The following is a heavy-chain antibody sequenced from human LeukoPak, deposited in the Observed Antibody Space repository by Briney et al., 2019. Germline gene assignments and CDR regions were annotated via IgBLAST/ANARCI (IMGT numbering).Heavy chain of an antibody. J-gene: IGHJ4*02. V-gene: IGHV3-23*01. CDR2: ISGSGGST. CDR3: AKDSRYYHDSSGYYDY. Sequence: PGGSLRLSCAASGFTFSSYAMSWVRQAPGKGLEWVSAISGSGGSTYYADSVKGRFTISRDNSKNTLYLQMNSLRAEDTAVYYCAKDSRYYHDSSGYYDYWGQGTLVTVSS. CDR1: GFTFSSYA. D-gene: IGHD3-22*01.